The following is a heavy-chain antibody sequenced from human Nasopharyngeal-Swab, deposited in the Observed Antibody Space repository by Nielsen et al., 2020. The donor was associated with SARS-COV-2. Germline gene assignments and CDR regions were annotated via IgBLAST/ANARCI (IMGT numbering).Heavy chain of an antibody. CDR3: AKAGVEGSGSYFPYYYYYMDV. D-gene: IGHD3-10*01. V-gene: IGHV3-7*03. Sequence: GESLKISCAASGFTFSSYWMSWVRQAPGKGLEWVANIKQDGSEKYYVDSVKGRFTISRDNAKNTLYLQMNSLRAEDTAVYYCAKAGVEGSGSYFPYYYYYMDVWGKGTTVTVSS. J-gene: IGHJ6*03. CDR1: GFTFSSYW. CDR2: IKQDGSEK.